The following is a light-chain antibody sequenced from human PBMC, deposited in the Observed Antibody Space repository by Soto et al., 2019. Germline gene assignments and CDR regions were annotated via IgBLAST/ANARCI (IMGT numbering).Light chain of an antibody. J-gene: IGKJ1*01. Sequence: DIQMTQSPSTLSASVGDRVTITCRASHSISSWLAWYQQKPGKAPKLLIYKASSVESGVPSRFSGSGSGTEFTLTISSLQPDEFAAYYGQQYNSYPWTFGQGTKVEIK. CDR3: QQYNSYPWT. CDR1: HSISSW. V-gene: IGKV1-5*03. CDR2: KAS.